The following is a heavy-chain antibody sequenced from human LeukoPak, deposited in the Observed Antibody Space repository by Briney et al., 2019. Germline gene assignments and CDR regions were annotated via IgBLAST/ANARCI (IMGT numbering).Heavy chain of an antibody. J-gene: IGHJ4*02. V-gene: IGHV3-21*01. CDR3: ARVEFAPSALDY. CDR1: GFTLNTYT. CDR2: ISSSSSFI. Sequence: GSLRLSCAAFGFTLNTYTMNWVRQAPGKGLEWVSSISSSSSFISYAGSVKGRFTISRDNARNSLYLQMNSLRAEDTAVYYCARVEFAPSALDYWGQGTLVTVSS.